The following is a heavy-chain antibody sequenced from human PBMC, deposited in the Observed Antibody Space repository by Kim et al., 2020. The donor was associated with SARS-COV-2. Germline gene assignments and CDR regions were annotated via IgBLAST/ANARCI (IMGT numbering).Heavy chain of an antibody. Sequence: GGSLRLSCVASGFTFSSYGMHWVRQAPGKGLEWVAVISYDGSNKYYVDSVKGRFTISRDNSKNTLYLQMNSLRYEDTAVYYCVKTGGYCSGGTCYGNYWGQGTLVTVSS. CDR3: VKTGGYCSGGTCYGNY. CDR2: ISYDGSNK. D-gene: IGHD2-15*01. J-gene: IGHJ4*02. V-gene: IGHV3-30*18. CDR1: GFTFSSYG.